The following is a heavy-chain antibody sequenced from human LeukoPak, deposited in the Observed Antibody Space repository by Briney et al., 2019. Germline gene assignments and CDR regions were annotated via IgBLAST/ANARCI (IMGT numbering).Heavy chain of an antibody. D-gene: IGHD2-2*01. Sequence: SETLSLTCAVYGGSFSGYYWSWIRQPPGKGLEWIGEINHSGSTNYNPSLKSRVTISVDTSKNQFSLQLSTVTAADTAVYYCARGPRHLYCSSTSCYRGFDYWGQGTLVTVSS. CDR2: INHSGST. V-gene: IGHV4-34*01. J-gene: IGHJ4*02. CDR3: ARGPRHLYCSSTSCYRGFDY. CDR1: GGSFSGYY.